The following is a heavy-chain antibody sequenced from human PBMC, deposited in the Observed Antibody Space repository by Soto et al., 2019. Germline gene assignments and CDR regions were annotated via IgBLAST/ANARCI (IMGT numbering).Heavy chain of an antibody. D-gene: IGHD3-16*01. Sequence: NPSETLSLTCTVTGGSISTYYWSWIRQPPGKGLEWIGYIYYSGRTNYNPSLKSRLLISVDTSKNQFSLKLSSVSAADTAVYYCARVTIRWYYFDTWGQGTLVTVSS. CDR1: GGSISTYY. V-gene: IGHV4-59*12. J-gene: IGHJ4*02. CDR2: IYYSGRT. CDR3: ARVTIRWYYFDT.